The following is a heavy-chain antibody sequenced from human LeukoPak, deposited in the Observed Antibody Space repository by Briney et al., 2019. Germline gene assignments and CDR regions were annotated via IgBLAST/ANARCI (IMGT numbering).Heavy chain of an antibody. CDR1: GFTFSSYA. Sequence: PGGSLRLPCAASGFTFSSYAMSWVRQAPGKGLEWVANIKQDGSEKYYVDSVKGRFTISRDNAKNSLYLQMNSLRAEDTAVYYCASDHPGFYYYMDVWGKGTTVTVSS. CDR3: ASDHPGFYYYMDV. CDR2: IKQDGSEK. V-gene: IGHV3-7*01. J-gene: IGHJ6*03.